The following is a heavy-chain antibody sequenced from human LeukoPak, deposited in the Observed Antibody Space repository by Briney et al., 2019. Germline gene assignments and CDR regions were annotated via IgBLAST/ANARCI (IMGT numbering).Heavy chain of an antibody. D-gene: IGHD4/OR15-4a*01. Sequence: PGRPLTLLCTASGLLFTTYGIQWVPRAPGKGLEGVTVISYDGTNKYFADSVKGRFTISRDNSKNTLYLQMNSLRAEDTAVYYCAKGFSAGDYGPPYDAFDIWGQGTMVTVSS. CDR1: GLLFTTYG. CDR2: ISYDGTNK. J-gene: IGHJ3*02. V-gene: IGHV3-30*18. CDR3: AKGFSAGDYGPPYDAFDI.